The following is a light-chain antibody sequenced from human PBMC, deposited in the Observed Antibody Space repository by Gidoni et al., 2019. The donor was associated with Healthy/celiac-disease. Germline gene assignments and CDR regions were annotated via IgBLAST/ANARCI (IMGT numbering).Light chain of an antibody. V-gene: IGKV3-20*01. Sequence: IVLIQSPGTLSLSPGERATLSCRASQSVSSSYLAWYQQKPGEAPRLLIYGASSRATGIPDRFSGSGSGTDFTLTISRLEPEDFAVYYCQQYGSSSWTFGQGTKVEIK. CDR2: GAS. CDR1: QSVSSSY. CDR3: QQYGSSSWT. J-gene: IGKJ1*01.